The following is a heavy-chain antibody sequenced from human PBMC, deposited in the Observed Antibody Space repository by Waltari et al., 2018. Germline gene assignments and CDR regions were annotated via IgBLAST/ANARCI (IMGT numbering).Heavy chain of an antibody. D-gene: IGHD6-13*01. CDR2: IYPGDSDT. CDR1: GYSFTRYW. J-gene: IGHJ5*02. Sequence: EVQLVQSGAEVKKPGESLKLSCKGSGYSFTRYWIGWVRQMPGKGLEWVGIIYPGDSDTRYSPSFQGQVTISADKSISTAYLQWSSLKASDTAMYYCARFSRQQLEDNWFDPWGQGTLVTVSS. V-gene: IGHV5-51*03. CDR3: ARFSRQQLEDNWFDP.